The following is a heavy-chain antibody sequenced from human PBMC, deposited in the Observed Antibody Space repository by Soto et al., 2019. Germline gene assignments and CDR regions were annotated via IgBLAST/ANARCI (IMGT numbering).Heavy chain of an antibody. J-gene: IGHJ5*02. D-gene: IGHD3-10*01. CDR3: ARDIAGSICFDP. CDR2: IYYSGST. V-gene: IGHV4-31*03. Sequence: SETLSLTCTVSGGSISSGGYYWSWIRQHPGKGLEWIGYIYYSGSTYYNPSLKSRVTISVDTSKNQFSLKLSSVTAADTAVYYCARDIAGSICFDPWGQGTLVTVSS. CDR1: GGSISSGGYY.